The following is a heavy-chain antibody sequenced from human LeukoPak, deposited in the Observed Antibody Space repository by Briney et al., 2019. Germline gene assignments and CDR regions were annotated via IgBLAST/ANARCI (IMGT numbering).Heavy chain of an antibody. Sequence: PGGSLRLSCAASGFTFDDYAMPWVRQAPGKGLEWVSGISWNSGSIGYADSVKGRFTISRDNAKNSLYLQMNSLRAEDTALYYCAKDFNYDSSGGLDYWGQGTLVTVSS. CDR2: ISWNSGSI. D-gene: IGHD3-22*01. V-gene: IGHV3-9*01. J-gene: IGHJ4*02. CDR3: AKDFNYDSSGGLDY. CDR1: GFTFDDYA.